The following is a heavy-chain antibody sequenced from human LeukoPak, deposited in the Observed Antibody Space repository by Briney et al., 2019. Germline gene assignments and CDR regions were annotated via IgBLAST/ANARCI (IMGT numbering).Heavy chain of an antibody. D-gene: IGHD2-2*01. CDR3: ARAWCSSTSCYDYFDY. V-gene: IGHV1-2*02. Sequence: SVKVSCKASGYTFTGYYMHWVRQAPGQGLEWMGWINPNSGGTNYAQKFQGRVTMTRDTSISTAYMELSRLRSDDTAVYYCARAWCSSTSCYDYFDYWGQGTLVTVSS. CDR1: GYTFTGYY. J-gene: IGHJ4*02. CDR2: INPNSGGT.